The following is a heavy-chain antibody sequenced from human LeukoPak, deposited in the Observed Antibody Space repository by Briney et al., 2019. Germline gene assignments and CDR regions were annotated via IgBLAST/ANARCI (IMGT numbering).Heavy chain of an antibody. D-gene: IGHD3-3*01. CDR2: ISYDGSNK. CDR1: GFTFSSYA. J-gene: IGHJ6*03. CDR3: ASLQGDFWSGYLVYYYYMDV. V-gene: IGHV3-30-3*01. Sequence: QPGGSLRLSCAASGFTFSSYAMHWVRQAPGRGLEWVAVISYDGSNKYYADSVKGRFTISRDNSKNTLYLQMNSLRAEDTAVYYCASLQGDFWSGYLVYYYYMDVWGKGTTVTVSS.